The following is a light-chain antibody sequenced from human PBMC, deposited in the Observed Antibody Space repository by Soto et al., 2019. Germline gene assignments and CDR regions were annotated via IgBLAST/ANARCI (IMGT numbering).Light chain of an antibody. CDR3: QQYKNYLT. J-gene: IGKJ1*01. V-gene: IGKV3-15*01. Sequence: EIVMTQSPATLSVSPGERATLSCRTSQSVSSNLAWYQQKPGQAPRLLIYGVFTRATGIPARFSGSGSGTEFTLTISSLQPDDFATYYCQQYKNYLTFGQGTKVDIK. CDR2: GVF. CDR1: QSVSSN.